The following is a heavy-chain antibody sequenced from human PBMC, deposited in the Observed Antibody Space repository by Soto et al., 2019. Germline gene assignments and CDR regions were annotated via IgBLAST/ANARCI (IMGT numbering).Heavy chain of an antibody. CDR3: ASPKIAFYNWFDP. Sequence: SETLSLTCTVSGGSISSYYWSWIRQPPGKGLEWIGYMYNTGSTVYNPSLKSRVTISVDTSKNQFSLKLNAVTAADTAVYYCASPKIAFYNWFDPWGQGTLVTVSS. J-gene: IGHJ5*02. V-gene: IGHV4-59*08. D-gene: IGHD3-3*02. CDR2: MYNTGST. CDR1: GGSISSYY.